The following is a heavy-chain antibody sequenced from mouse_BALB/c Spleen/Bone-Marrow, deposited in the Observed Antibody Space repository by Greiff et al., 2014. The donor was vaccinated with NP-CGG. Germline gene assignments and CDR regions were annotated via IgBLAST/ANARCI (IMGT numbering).Heavy chain of an antibody. CDR2: IWGGRIT. D-gene: IGHD1-1*01. Sequence: VQLQQSGPGLVAPSQSLSITCTVSGFSLTDYGVSWVRQPPGKGLEWLGVIWGGRITYYNSTLKSRLGISKDNSESQVFLKMNSRQTDDAAMYYCAKHDATVVLDYWGQGTTLTVSS. CDR1: GFSLTDYG. J-gene: IGHJ2*01. CDR3: AKHDATVVLDY. V-gene: IGHV2-6-5*01.